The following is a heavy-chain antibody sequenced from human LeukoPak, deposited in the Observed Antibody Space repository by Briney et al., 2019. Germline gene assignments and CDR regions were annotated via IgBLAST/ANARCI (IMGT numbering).Heavy chain of an antibody. Sequence: PGGSLRLSCAASGFTFSSYWMYRVRQAPGKGLVWVSGIKNDRSFTGYADSVKGRFSISRDNAKNTLFLQMNSLRAEDTAVYYCASGIVPTTEGGRRDYWGQGTLVTVSS. CDR1: GFTFSSYW. CDR3: ASGIVPTTEGGRRDY. CDR2: IKNDRSFT. V-gene: IGHV3-74*01. J-gene: IGHJ4*02. D-gene: IGHD5-12*01.